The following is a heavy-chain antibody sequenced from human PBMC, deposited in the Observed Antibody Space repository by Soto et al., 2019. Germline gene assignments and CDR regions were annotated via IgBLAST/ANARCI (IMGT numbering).Heavy chain of an antibody. CDR3: ARVITIFGVVPISYLDY. CDR1: GFTVSSNY. CDR2: IYSGGST. Sequence: GSLRLSCAASGFTVSSNYMSWVRQAPGKGLEWVSVIYSGGSTYYADSVKGRFTISRDNSKNTLYLQMNSLRAEDTAVYYCARVITIFGVVPISYLDYWGQGTLVTVSS. V-gene: IGHV3-53*01. D-gene: IGHD3-3*01. J-gene: IGHJ4*02.